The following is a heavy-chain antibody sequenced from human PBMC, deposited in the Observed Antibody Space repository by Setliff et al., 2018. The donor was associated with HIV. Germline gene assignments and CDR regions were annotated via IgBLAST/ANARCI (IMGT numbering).Heavy chain of an antibody. Sequence: SETLSLTCTVSSGSISSYYWTWIRQPPGKGLEWIGYIYYSGGSTYHADSVKGRFTLSRDTSKNTLFLQMNSLRPEDAAVYYCARVRLYNTALDYWGQGTLVTVSS. D-gene: IGHD3-3*01. CDR3: ARVRLYNTALDY. J-gene: IGHJ4*02. CDR2: IYYSGGS. V-gene: IGHV4-59*01. CDR1: SGSISSYY.